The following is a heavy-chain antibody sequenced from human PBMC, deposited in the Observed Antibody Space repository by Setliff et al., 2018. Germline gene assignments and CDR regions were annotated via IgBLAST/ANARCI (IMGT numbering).Heavy chain of an antibody. V-gene: IGHV3-72*01. J-gene: IGHJ4*02. D-gene: IGHD5-12*01. Sequence: PGGSLRLSCAASGFTVSSNYMDWVRQAPGKGLEWVGRIRDKANRYTTEYAASVKGRFTISRPDSEISMYLQMNSLETEDTAVYFCARGPRDGYNSGLDYWGQGALVTVSS. CDR3: ARGPRDGYNSGLDY. CDR2: IRDKANRYTT. CDR1: GFTVSSNY.